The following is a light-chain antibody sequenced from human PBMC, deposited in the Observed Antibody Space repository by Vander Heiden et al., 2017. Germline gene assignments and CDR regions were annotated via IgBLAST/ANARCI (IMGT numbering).Light chain of an antibody. CDR2: DVT. Sequence: QSALTQPASVSGSPGQSITISCTGTSSDVGGYNYVSWFQQHPGKAPKLMIDDVTNRPSGLSNRFSGSKSGNTASLTISGLQAEDEADYYCSSYTTTTLGVVFGGGTKLTVL. V-gene: IGLV2-14*01. CDR1: SSDVGGYNY. J-gene: IGLJ2*01. CDR3: SSYTTTTLGVV.